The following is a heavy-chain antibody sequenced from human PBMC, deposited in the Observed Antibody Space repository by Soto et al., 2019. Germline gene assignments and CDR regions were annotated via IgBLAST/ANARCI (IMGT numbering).Heavy chain of an antibody. V-gene: IGHV3-48*01. CDR3: ASEGDYGDYQGGVDY. Sequence: GGSLRLSCAASGFTFSSYSMNWVRQAPGKGLEWVSYISSSSSTIYYADSVKGRFTISRDNAKNSLYLQMNSLRAEDTAVYYCASEGDYGDYQGGVDYWGQGTLVTVSS. J-gene: IGHJ4*02. CDR1: GFTFSSYS. D-gene: IGHD4-17*01. CDR2: ISSSSSTI.